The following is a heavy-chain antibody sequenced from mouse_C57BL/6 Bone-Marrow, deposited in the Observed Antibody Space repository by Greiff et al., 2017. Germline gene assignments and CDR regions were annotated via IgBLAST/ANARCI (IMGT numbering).Heavy chain of an antibody. CDR2: IRSKSNNYAT. Sequence: EVKLVESGGGLVQPKGSLKLSCAASGFSFNTYAMNWVRQAPGKGLEWVARIRSKSNNYATYYADSVKDRFTISRDDSESMLYLQMNNLKTEDTAMYYCVSWIYYDYDRKHWYAMDYWGQGTSVTVSS. CDR3: VSWIYYDYDRKHWYAMDY. V-gene: IGHV10-1*01. D-gene: IGHD2-4*01. CDR1: GFSFNTYA. J-gene: IGHJ4*01.